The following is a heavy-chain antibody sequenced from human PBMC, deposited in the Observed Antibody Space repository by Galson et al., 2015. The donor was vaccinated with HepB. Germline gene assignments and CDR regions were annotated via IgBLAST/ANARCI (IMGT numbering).Heavy chain of an antibody. V-gene: IGHV3-23*01. Sequence: SLRLSCAASGFTFSSYAMSWVRQAPGKGLEWVSTILDSGGGTFYADSVKGRLTISRDNSKNTLYLQMNNLRVEDTAIYYCAKDLGMGNYWGQGTQVTVSS. CDR1: GFTFSSYA. CDR3: AKDLGMGNY. J-gene: IGHJ4*02. D-gene: IGHD7-27*01. CDR2: ILDSGGGT.